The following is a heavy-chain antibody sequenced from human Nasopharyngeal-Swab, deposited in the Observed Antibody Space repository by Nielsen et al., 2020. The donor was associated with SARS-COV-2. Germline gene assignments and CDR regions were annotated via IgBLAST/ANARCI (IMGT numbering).Heavy chain of an antibody. CDR2: ISGSGGST. V-gene: IGHV3-23*01. D-gene: IGHD6-13*01. J-gene: IGHJ4*02. CDR3: ARAEQQLVPFDY. Sequence: GGSLRLSCAASGFTFSSYAMSWVRQAPGKGLEWVSSISGSGGSTYYADSVKGRFTISRDNSKNTLYLQMNSLRAEDTAVYYCARAEQQLVPFDYWGQGTLVTVSS. CDR1: GFTFSSYA.